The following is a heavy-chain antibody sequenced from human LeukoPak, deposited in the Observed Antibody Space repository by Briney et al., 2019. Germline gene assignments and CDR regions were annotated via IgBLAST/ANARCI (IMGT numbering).Heavy chain of an antibody. D-gene: IGHD2-21*01. V-gene: IGHV3-21*01. CDR2: ISSSSNYI. CDR3: ARHYPYCGGDCHPYFDY. Sequence: PGGSLRLSCAASGFTFSSYSMNWVRQAPGKGLEWVSSISSSSNYIYYADSVRGRFTISRDNAKNSLYLQMSSLRAEDTAVYYCARHYPYCGGDCHPYFDYWGQGTLVTVSS. J-gene: IGHJ4*02. CDR1: GFTFSSYS.